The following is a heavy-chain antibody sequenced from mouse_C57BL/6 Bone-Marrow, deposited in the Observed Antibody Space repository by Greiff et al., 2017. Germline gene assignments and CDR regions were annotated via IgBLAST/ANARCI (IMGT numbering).Heavy chain of an antibody. J-gene: IGHJ4*01. CDR3: ARWGRGYAMDY. D-gene: IGHD6-1*01. V-gene: IGHV1-64*01. CDR1: GYTFTSYW. CDR2: IHPNSGST. Sequence: QVQLQQPGAELVKPGASVKLSCKASGYTFTSYWMHWVKQRPGQGLEWIGMIHPNSGSTNYNEKFKSKATLTVDKSSSTAYMQLSSLTSEDSAVYYCARWGRGYAMDYWGQGTSVTVSS.